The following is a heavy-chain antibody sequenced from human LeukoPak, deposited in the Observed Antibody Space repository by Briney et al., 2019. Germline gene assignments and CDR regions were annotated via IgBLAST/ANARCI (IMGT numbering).Heavy chain of an antibody. CDR2: ISAYNGKT. Sequence: ASVKVSCKASGYTFTSYGISWVRQAPGQGLEWMGWISAYNGKTNYAQKHQGRVTMTTDTYTSTAYMELRRLRSDDTAVYYCARDTDYDILTSYYSIDYWGQGTLVTVSS. J-gene: IGHJ4*02. CDR3: ARDTDYDILTSYYSIDY. CDR1: GYTFTSYG. D-gene: IGHD3-9*01. V-gene: IGHV1-18*04.